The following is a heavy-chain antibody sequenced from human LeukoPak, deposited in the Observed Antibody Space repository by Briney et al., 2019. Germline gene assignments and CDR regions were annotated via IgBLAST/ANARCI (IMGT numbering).Heavy chain of an antibody. CDR2: INPNSGGT. V-gene: IGHV1-2*02. D-gene: IGHD6-13*01. CDR3: ARGFLLVPASLGY. CDR1: GYTFTGYY. J-gene: IGHJ4*02. Sequence: GASVKVSCKASGYTFTGYYMHWVRQAPGQGLEWMGWINPNSGGTNYAQKFQGRVTVTRDTSISTAYMELSRLRSDDTAVYYCARGFLLVPASLGYWGQGTLVTVSS.